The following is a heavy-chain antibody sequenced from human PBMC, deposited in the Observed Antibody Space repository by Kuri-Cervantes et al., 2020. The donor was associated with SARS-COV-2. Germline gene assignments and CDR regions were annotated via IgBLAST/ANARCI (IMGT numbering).Heavy chain of an antibody. CDR3: AKDPRSSGWYDY. J-gene: IGHJ4*02. Sequence: GGSLRLSCAASGFTFNSYAMSWVRQAPGKELEWVSGISGRGGSTYYADSVKGRFTISRDNSKNTLFLQMSSLRAEDTAVYYCAKDPRSSGWYDYWGQGTLVTVSS. V-gene: IGHV3-23*01. CDR1: GFTFNSYA. CDR2: ISGRGGST. D-gene: IGHD6-19*01.